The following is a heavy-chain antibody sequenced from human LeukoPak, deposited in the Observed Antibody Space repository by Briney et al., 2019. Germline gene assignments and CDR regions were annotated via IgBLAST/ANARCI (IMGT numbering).Heavy chain of an antibody. CDR2: IYHSGSP. D-gene: IGHD3-3*01. V-gene: IGHV4-38-2*01. Sequence: SETLSLTCAVSGYSISSGYYWGWIRQPPGKGLEWIGNIYHSGSPYYNPSLKSRVTISVDTSKNQFSLKLSSVTAADTAVYYCARPISSQGYFGVVIDWGQGTLVTVSS. J-gene: IGHJ4*02. CDR1: GYSISSGYY. CDR3: ARPISSQGYFGVVID.